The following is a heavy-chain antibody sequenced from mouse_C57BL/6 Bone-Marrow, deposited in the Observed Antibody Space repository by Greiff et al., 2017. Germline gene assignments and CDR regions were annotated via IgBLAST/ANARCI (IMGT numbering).Heavy chain of an antibody. CDR3: TTVGRDNFYAMDY. D-gene: IGHD3-2*01. CDR2: IDPENGDT. CDR1: GFNIKDDY. Sequence: EVQLQQSGAELVRPGASVKLSCTASGFNIKDDYMHWVKQRPEQGLEWIGWIDPENGDTEYASKFQGKATITADTSSNTAYLQLSSLTSEDTAVYYCTTVGRDNFYAMDYWGQGTSVTVSS. V-gene: IGHV14-4*01. J-gene: IGHJ4*01.